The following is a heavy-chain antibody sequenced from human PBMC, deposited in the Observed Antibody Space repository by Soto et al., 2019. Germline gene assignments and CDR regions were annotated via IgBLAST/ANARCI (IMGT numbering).Heavy chain of an antibody. CDR2: INPNSGGT. CDR1: GYTFTGYY. Sequence: QVQLVQSGAEVKKPGASVKVSCKASGYTFTGYYMHWVRQAPGQGLEWMGWINPNSGGTNYAQKLQGWVTMTRDTSISTAYMELSRLRSDDTAVYYCARDQGYDFWSGYRAVNWFDPWGQGTLVTVSS. CDR3: ARDQGYDFWSGYRAVNWFDP. J-gene: IGHJ5*02. V-gene: IGHV1-2*04. D-gene: IGHD3-3*01.